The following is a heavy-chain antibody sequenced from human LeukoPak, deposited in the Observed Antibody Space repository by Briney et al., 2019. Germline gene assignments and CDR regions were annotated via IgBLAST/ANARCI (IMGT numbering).Heavy chain of an antibody. CDR1: GFTFSSYG. CDR3: AKEGGGYSGYDNNWFDP. CDR2: ISYDGSNK. V-gene: IGHV3-30*18. D-gene: IGHD5-12*01. Sequence: PGRSLRLSCAASGFTFSSYGMHWVRQAPGKGLEWVAVISYDGSNKYYADSVKGRFTISRDNSKNTLYLQMNRLRAEDTAVYYCAKEGGGYSGYDNNWFDPWGQGTLVTVSS. J-gene: IGHJ5*02.